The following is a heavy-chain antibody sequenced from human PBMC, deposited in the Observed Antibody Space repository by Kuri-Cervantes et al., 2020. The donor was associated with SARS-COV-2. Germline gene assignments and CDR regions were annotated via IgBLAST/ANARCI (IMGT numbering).Heavy chain of an antibody. CDR2: IYTSGST. Sequence: GSLSPSCTVSGGSINNYYWSWIRQPAGKGLEWIGRIYTSGSTNYNPSLKSRVTMSVDTSKNQFSLKLSSVTAADTAVYYCARGAEGSPFDYWGQGTLVTVSS. D-gene: IGHD6-13*01. V-gene: IGHV4-4*07. CDR1: GGSINNYY. J-gene: IGHJ4*02. CDR3: ARGAEGSPFDY.